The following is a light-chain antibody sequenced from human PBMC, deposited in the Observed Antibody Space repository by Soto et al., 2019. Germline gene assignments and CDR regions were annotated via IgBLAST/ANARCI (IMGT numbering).Light chain of an antibody. J-gene: IGKJ1*01. CDR1: QSVSGSY. CDR3: HQSGDSPT. Sequence: ENVLTQSPGTLSLYPGARATLSCRASQSVSGSYLAWYQQKPGQAPRLLIYAASSRATGIPDRFSGSGSGTDITLTISRLEPEDFAVYYCHQSGDSPTFGQGTKVDIK. CDR2: AAS. V-gene: IGKV3-20*01.